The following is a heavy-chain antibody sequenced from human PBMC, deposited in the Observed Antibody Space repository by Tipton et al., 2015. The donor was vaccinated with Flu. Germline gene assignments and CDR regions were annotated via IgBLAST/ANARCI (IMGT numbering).Heavy chain of an antibody. Sequence: TLSLTCTVSGGSISTFYWSWIRQTPGKGLEWIGYIFYTGVTKTNPSLESRATISVDTSTNQFSLKLNSVVAADTAVYFCARGGSRVRGLRWFFDLWDRGTLVTVSS. J-gene: IGHJ2*01. D-gene: IGHD3-10*01. CDR2: IFYTGVT. V-gene: IGHV4-59*01. CDR1: GGSISTFY. CDR3: ARGGSRVRGLRWFFDL.